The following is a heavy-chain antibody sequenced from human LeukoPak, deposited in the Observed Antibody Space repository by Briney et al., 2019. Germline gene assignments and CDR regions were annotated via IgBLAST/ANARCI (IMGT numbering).Heavy chain of an antibody. Sequence: SQTLSLTCTVSGGSISSGDYYWSWIRQPPGKGLGWIGYIYYSGGTYYNPSLKSRVTISVDTSKNQFSLKLSSGTAADTAVYYCARSGSYPVGFDPWGQGTLVTVSS. D-gene: IGHD1-26*01. CDR3: ARSGSYPVGFDP. J-gene: IGHJ5*02. V-gene: IGHV4-30-4*01. CDR1: GGSISSGDYY. CDR2: IYYSGGT.